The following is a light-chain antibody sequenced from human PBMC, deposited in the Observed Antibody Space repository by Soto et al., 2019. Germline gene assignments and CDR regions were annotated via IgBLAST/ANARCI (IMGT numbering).Light chain of an antibody. Sequence: EIVLTQSPGTLSLSPGERVTLSCRASQSVTNSYVAWYQQKPGQAPRLLIYDADTRATGIPDRFSGSGSGTDFSLTISRLEPEDLAVYFCKQRSNWPLTFGGGTKVDIK. CDR2: DAD. J-gene: IGKJ4*01. CDR3: KQRSNWPLT. V-gene: IGKV3D-20*02. CDR1: QSVTNSY.